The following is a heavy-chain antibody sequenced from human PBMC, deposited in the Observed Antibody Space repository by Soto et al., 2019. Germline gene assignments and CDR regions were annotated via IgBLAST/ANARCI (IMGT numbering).Heavy chain of an antibody. D-gene: IGHD2-15*01. J-gene: IGHJ4*02. CDR3: ARGIGGTSDS. CDR2: INYSGNT. Sequence: QVQLQQWGAGLLKPSETLSLTCAVHGGPFSGYYWSWIRQPPGKGLEWIGEINYSGNTNYTPSLNXXVXIXXHTSPKHFSLTLSSVTAADTAVYYCARGIGGTSDSWGQGTLVTVSS. V-gene: IGHV4-34*01. CDR1: GGPFSGYY.